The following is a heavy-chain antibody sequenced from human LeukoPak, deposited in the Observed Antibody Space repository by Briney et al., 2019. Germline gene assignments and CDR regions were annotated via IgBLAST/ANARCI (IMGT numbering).Heavy chain of an antibody. J-gene: IGHJ6*02. CDR3: ARAGYSYGYRSDYGMDV. CDR1: GGSFSGYY. V-gene: IGHV4-34*01. CDR2: INHSGST. D-gene: IGHD5-18*01. Sequence: SETLSLTCAVYGGSFSGYYWSWIRQPPGKGLEWIGEINHSGSTNYNPSLKSRVTISVDTSKNQFSLKLSSVTAADTAVYYRARAGYSYGYRSDYGMDVWGQGTTVTVFS.